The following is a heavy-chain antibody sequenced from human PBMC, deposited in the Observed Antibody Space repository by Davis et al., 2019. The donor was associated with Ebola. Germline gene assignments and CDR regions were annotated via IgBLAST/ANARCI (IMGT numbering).Heavy chain of an antibody. CDR2: IYYSGST. CDR1: GGSISSGDYY. D-gene: IGHD2-2*01. J-gene: IGHJ5*02. V-gene: IGHV4-30-4*01. Sequence: SETLSLTCTVSGGSISSGDYYWSWIRQPPGKGLEWIGYIYYSGSTYYNPSLKSRVTISVDTSKNQFSLKLSSVTAADTAVYYCARGRPAAIARPPWFDPWGQGTLVTVSS. CDR3: ARGRPAAIARPPWFDP.